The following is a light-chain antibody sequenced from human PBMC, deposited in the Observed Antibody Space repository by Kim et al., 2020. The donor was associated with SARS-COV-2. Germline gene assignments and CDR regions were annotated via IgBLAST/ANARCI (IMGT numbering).Light chain of an antibody. Sequence: SYELTQPPSVSVSPGQTASITCSGDKFGDRFVCWFQQKPGQSPVLVIYRDSKRPSGIPERFSGSNSGNTVTLTISGTQAMDEADYYCQAWDSNTALYVFGTGTKVNVL. J-gene: IGLJ1*01. CDR1: KFGDRF. V-gene: IGLV3-1*01. CDR3: QAWDSNTALYV. CDR2: RDS.